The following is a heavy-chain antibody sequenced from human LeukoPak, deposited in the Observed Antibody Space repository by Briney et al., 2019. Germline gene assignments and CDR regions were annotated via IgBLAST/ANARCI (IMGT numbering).Heavy chain of an antibody. V-gene: IGHV5-51*01. D-gene: IGHD6-13*01. CDR2: IYPGDSDT. CDR3: ARNPIAAAGTNWFDP. CDR1: GYSFTSYW. Sequence: GEALKISCKGSGYSFTSYWIGWGRQMPGKGLEWMGRIYPGDSDTRYSPSFQGQVTISADKSIITAYLQWSSLKASDTVMYYCARNPIAAAGTNWFDPWGQGTLVTVSS. J-gene: IGHJ5*02.